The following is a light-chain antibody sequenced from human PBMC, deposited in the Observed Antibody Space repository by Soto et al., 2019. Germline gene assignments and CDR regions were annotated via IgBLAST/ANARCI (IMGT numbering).Light chain of an antibody. J-gene: IGKJ3*01. Sequence: DIQMTQSPSTLSASVGDRVTITCRASQTINTWLAWYQQKPGKAPKLLIYRASNLVSGVPSRFSGSGSGTEFPLTISSLQPDDFSTDYCQQYDTYSGTFGPGTKVDI. CDR2: RAS. CDR1: QTINTW. V-gene: IGKV1-5*03. CDR3: QQYDTYSGT.